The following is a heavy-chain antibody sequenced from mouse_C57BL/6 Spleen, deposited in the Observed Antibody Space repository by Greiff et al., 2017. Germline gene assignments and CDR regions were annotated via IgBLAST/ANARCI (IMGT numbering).Heavy chain of an antibody. D-gene: IGHD1-1*01. CDR2: IDPEDGDT. CDR3: TTWGTTVVDPWFAY. V-gene: IGHV14-1*01. J-gene: IGHJ3*01. Sequence: VQLQQSGAELVRPGASVKLSCTASGFNIKDYYMHWVKQRPEQGLEWLGRIDPEDGDTEYAPKFPGKATMTADTSSNTAYLQLSSLTSEDTAVYYCTTWGTTVVDPWFAYWGQGTLVTVSA. CDR1: GFNIKDYY.